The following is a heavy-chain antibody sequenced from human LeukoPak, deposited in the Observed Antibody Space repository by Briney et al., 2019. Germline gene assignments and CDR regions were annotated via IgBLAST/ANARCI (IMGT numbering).Heavy chain of an antibody. D-gene: IGHD5-24*01. Sequence: PGGSLRLSCAASGFTFSSYSMNWVRQAPGKGLEWVSYISSSSSTIYYADSVKGRFTISRDNAKNSLYLQMNSLRAEDTAVYYCARALDGYNGYYYFYMDVWGKGTTVTVSS. J-gene: IGHJ6*03. CDR3: ARALDGYNGYYYFYMDV. CDR2: ISSSSSTI. CDR1: GFTFSSYS. V-gene: IGHV3-48*01.